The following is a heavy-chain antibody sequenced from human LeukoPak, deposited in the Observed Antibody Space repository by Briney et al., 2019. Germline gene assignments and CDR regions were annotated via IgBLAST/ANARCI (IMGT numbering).Heavy chain of an antibody. V-gene: IGHV3-74*01. J-gene: IGHJ3*02. D-gene: IGHD6-13*01. CDR2: INSDGSST. Sequence: GGSLRLSCAASGFTFSSYWMHWVRQAPGKGLVWVSGINSDGSSTSYADSVKGRFTISRDNAKNTLYLQMNSLRAEDTAVYYCVTAAGLKLEAFAIWGQGKMVTVSS. CDR3: VTAAGLKLEAFAI. CDR1: GFTFSSYW.